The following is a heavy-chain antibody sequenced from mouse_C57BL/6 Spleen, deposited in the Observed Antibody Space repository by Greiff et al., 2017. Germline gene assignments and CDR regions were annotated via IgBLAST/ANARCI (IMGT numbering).Heavy chain of an antibody. D-gene: IGHD3-2*02. J-gene: IGHJ4*01. V-gene: IGHV1-81*01. Sequence: VKLMESGAELARPGASVKLSCKASGYTFTSYGISWVKQRTGQGLEWIGEIYPRSGNTYYNAKFKGKATLTADKSSSTAYMELRSLTSEDSAVYFCARSDSSGYGGAMDYWGQGTSVTGSS. CDR3: ARSDSSGYGGAMDY. CDR2: IYPRSGNT. CDR1: GYTFTSYG.